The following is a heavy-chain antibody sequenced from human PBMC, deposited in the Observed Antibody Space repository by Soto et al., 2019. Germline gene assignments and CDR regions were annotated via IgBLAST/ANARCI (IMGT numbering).Heavy chain of an antibody. CDR1: GFTFSSYG. Sequence: GGSLRLSCAASGFTFSSYGMHWVRQAPGKGLEWVAVISYDGSNKYYADSVKGRFTISRDNSKNTLYLQMNSLRAEDTAVYYCARHGLSAWGQGTLVTVSS. CDR3: ARHGLSA. V-gene: IGHV3-30*03. J-gene: IGHJ5*02. CDR2: ISYDGSNK.